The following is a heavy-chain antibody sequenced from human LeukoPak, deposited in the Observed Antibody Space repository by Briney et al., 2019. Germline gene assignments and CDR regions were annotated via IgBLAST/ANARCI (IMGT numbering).Heavy chain of an antibody. CDR2: INHSGST. D-gene: IGHD4-23*01. CDR3: ARHMPTVVSHDAFDI. CDR1: GGSFSGYY. Sequence: KPSETLSLTCAVYGGSFSGYYWSWIRQPPGKGLEWIGEINHSGSTNYNPSLKSRVTISVDTSKNQFSLKLSSVTAADTAVYYCARHMPTVVSHDAFDIWGQGTMVTVSS. V-gene: IGHV4-34*01. J-gene: IGHJ3*02.